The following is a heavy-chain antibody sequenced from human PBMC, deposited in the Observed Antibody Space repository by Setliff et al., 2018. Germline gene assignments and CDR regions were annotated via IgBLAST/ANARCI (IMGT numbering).Heavy chain of an antibody. CDR3: ARMSTSGPHYDY. Sequence: PGASVKVSCKASGYSFSSNAFHWVRQAPGQTLEWMGWIHAGSSNTLYSQRFQDRITISRDTSATTVHMELSSLRSDDTAVYCCARMSTSGPHYDYWGQGTLVTVSS. CDR1: GYSFSSNA. V-gene: IGHV1-3*01. D-gene: IGHD2-8*02. J-gene: IGHJ4*02. CDR2: IHAGSSNT.